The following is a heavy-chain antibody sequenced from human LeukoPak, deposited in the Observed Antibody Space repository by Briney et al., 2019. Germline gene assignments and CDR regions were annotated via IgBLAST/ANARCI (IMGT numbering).Heavy chain of an antibody. Sequence: PSETLSLTCTVSGGSITSHYWSWIRQPPGKGLEWIGSIYHSGSTYYNPSLKSRVTISVDTSKNQFSLKLSSVTAADTAVYYCARDNIVVVAATKAYYFDYWGQGTLVTVSS. V-gene: IGHV4-38-2*02. CDR2: IYHSGST. CDR3: ARDNIVVVAATKAYYFDY. CDR1: GGSITSHY. D-gene: IGHD2-15*01. J-gene: IGHJ4*02.